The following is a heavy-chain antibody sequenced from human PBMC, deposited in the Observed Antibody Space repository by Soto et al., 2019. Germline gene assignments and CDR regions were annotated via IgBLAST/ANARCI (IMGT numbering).Heavy chain of an antibody. Sequence: QVILVQSGAEVQKPGASLKVSCKASGYIFSANYIHWVRQAPGQGLEWLGWINPHSGATNYAQKLLGRVTMRADTSASTAYMDLARLKSDAAAVYYFVRALALGFATWFDPWGRGTLVTVSS. J-gene: IGHJ5*02. V-gene: IGHV1-2*02. CDR3: VRALALGFATWFDP. CDR1: GYIFSANY. CDR2: INPHSGAT. D-gene: IGHD3-3*01.